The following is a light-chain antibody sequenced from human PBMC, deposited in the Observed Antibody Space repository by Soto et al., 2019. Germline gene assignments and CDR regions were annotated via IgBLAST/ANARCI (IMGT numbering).Light chain of an antibody. CDR2: DVS. CDR3: SSYTSSSTPV. J-gene: IGLJ2*01. Sequence: QSVLTQPASVTGSLGQSITISCTGTSSDVGGYNYVSWYQQHPGKAPKLMIYDVSTRPSGVSNRFSGSKSGNTASLTISGLHAEVEADYYCSSYTSSSTPVFGGGTKLTVL. V-gene: IGLV2-14*01. CDR1: SSDVGGYNY.